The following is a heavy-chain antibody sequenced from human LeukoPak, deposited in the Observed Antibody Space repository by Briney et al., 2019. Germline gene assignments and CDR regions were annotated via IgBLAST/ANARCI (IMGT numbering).Heavy chain of an antibody. CDR1: GGSFSGYY. V-gene: IGHV4-34*01. D-gene: IGHD3-16*02. Sequence: SETLSLTCAVYGGSFSGYYWSWIRQPPGKGLEWIGEINHSGSTNYIPSLKSRVTISVDTSKNQFSLKLSSVTAADTAVYYCAREDGYDYVWGSYRLYYFDYWGQGTLVTVSS. J-gene: IGHJ4*02. CDR2: INHSGST. CDR3: AREDGYDYVWGSYRLYYFDY.